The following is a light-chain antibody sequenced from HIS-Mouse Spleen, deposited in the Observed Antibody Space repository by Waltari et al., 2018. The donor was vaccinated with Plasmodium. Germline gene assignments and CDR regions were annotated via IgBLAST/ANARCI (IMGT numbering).Light chain of an antibody. CDR2: AAS. Sequence: EIVMTQSPATLSVSPGERATLSCRASQSVSSNLAWYQKKPGQAPRLLIYAASTRATGIPARFSGSGSRTEFTLTISRLQYEDLAVYYYQQYNNWSFTFGPGTKVDIK. J-gene: IGKJ3*01. V-gene: IGKV3-15*01. CDR1: QSVSSN. CDR3: QQYNNWSFT.